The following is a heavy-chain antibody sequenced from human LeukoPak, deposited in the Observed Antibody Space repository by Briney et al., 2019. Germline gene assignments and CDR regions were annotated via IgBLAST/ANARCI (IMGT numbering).Heavy chain of an antibody. CDR1: GFTFSSYA. Sequence: GGSLRLSCAASGFTFSSYAMSWVRQAPGKGLEWVSAISGSGGSTYYADSVKGRFTISRDNSKNTLYLQMNSLRAEDTAVYYCAKGDSSGCYMGIDYWGQGTLVTVSS. CDR2: ISGSGGST. V-gene: IGHV3-23*01. D-gene: IGHD3-22*01. J-gene: IGHJ4*02. CDR3: AKGDSSGCYMGIDY.